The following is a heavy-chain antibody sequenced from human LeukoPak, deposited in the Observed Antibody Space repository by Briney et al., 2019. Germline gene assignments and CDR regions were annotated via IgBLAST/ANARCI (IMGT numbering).Heavy chain of an antibody. Sequence: SETLSLTCTVSGGSISSSSYYWGWIRQPPGKGLEWIGSIYYSGSTYYNPSLKSRVTISVDTSKNQFSLKLSSVTAADTAVYYCARHGIAAAGQENGYFDYWGQGTLVTVSS. D-gene: IGHD6-13*01. CDR1: GGSISSSSYY. V-gene: IGHV4-39*01. J-gene: IGHJ4*02. CDR3: ARHGIAAAGQENGYFDY. CDR2: IYYSGST.